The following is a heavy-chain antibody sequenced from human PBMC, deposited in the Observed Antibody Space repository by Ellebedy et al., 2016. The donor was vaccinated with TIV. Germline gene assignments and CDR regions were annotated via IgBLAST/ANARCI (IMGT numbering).Heavy chain of an antibody. V-gene: IGHV1-18*01. J-gene: IGHJ4*02. CDR1: GYTFTSYG. CDR2: ISAYNGNT. Sequence: ASVKVSCKASGYTFTSYGISWVRQAPGQGLEWMGWISAYNGNTNYAQKLQGRVTMTTDTSTSTAYMELRSLRSDDTAVYYCARDVLYYYDSSGYYYGDRSFDYWGQGTLVTVSS. CDR3: ARDVLYYYDSSGYYYGDRSFDY. D-gene: IGHD3-22*01.